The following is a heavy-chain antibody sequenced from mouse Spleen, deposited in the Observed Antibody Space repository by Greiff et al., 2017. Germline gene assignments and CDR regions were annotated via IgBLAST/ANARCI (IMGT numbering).Heavy chain of an antibody. Sequence: EVQLQESGPGLVKPSQSLSLTCSVTGYSITSGYYWNWIRQFPGNKLEWMGYISYDGSNNYNPSLKNRISITRDTSKNQFFLKLNSVTTEDTATYYCARMGDGYYSDYWGQGTTLTVSS. V-gene: IGHV3-6*02. D-gene: IGHD2-3*01. J-gene: IGHJ2*01. CDR1: GYSITSGYY. CDR3: ARMGDGYYSDY. CDR2: ISYDGSN.